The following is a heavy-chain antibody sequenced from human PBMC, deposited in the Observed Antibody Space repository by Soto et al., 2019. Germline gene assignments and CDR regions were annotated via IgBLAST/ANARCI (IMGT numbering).Heavy chain of an antibody. V-gene: IGHV1-2*02. CDR1: GYTFTCYY. J-gene: IGHJ6*02. CDR3: ARVAAIAPYYYHMDV. CDR2: INPNSGGT. D-gene: IGHD2-2*02. Sequence: ASVTGSCKAAGYTFTCYYMHWVRQAPGQGLEWMGWINPNSGGTNYAQRFQDRVTMTSDTSISTAYMELSRLRSDDTAVYYCARVAAIAPYYYHMDVWGQGTTVTVSS.